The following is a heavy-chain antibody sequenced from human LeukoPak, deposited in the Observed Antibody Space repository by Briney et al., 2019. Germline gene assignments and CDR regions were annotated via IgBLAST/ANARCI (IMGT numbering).Heavy chain of an antibody. D-gene: IGHD3-10*01. CDR2: IYTSGST. CDR3: ARLRGDYYGSAYNWFDP. CDR1: GGSISSYY. Sequence: SETLSLTCTVSGGSISSYYWSWIRQPAGKGLEWIGRIYTSGSTNYNPSLESRVTMSVDTSKNQFSLKLSSVTAADTAVYYCARLRGDYYGSAYNWFDPWGQGTLVTVSS. J-gene: IGHJ5*02. V-gene: IGHV4-4*07.